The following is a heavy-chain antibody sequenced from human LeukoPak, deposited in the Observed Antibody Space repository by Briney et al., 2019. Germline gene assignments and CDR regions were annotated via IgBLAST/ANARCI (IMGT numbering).Heavy chain of an antibody. CDR3: AKDPSLWFGELLFYFDY. J-gene: IGHJ4*02. CDR2: VSYDRNTK. CDR1: GFTFSSYA. Sequence: PGRSLRLSCAASGFTFSSYAMHWVRQAPGKGLEWVAVVSYDRNTKYYADSVKGRFTISRDNSKNTLYLQMNSLRAEDTAVYYCAKDPSLWFGELLFYFDYWGQGTLVTVSS. V-gene: IGHV3-30*04. D-gene: IGHD3-10*01.